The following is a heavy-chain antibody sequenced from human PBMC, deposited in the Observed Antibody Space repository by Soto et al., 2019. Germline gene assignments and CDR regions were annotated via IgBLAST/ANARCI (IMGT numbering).Heavy chain of an antibody. Sequence: ASVKVSCKASGYTFTSYGISWVRQAPGQGLEWMGWISAYNGNTNYAQKLQGRVTMTTDTSTSTAYMELRSLRSDDTAVYYCARANPITIFGVVTPRQFDYWGQGTLVTVSS. V-gene: IGHV1-18*01. CDR2: ISAYNGNT. CDR1: GYTFTSYG. J-gene: IGHJ4*02. D-gene: IGHD3-3*01. CDR3: ARANPITIFGVVTPRQFDY.